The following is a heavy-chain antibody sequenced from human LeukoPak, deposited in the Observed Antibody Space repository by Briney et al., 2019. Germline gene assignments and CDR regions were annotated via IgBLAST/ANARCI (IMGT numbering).Heavy chain of an antibody. V-gene: IGHV1-18*01. CDR2: ISAYNGNT. CDR3: ATVGYNYWRDAFDI. J-gene: IGHJ3*02. CDR1: GYTFTSYG. Sequence: ASVKVSCKASGYTFTSYGISWVRQAPGQGLEWMGWISAYNGNTNYAQKLQGRVTMTTDTSTSTAYMELRSLRSDDTAVYYCATVGYNYWRDAFDIWGQGTMVTVSS. D-gene: IGHD5-24*01.